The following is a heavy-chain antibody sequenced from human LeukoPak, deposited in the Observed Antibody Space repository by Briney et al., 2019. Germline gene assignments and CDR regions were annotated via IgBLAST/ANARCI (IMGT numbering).Heavy chain of an antibody. V-gene: IGHV5-51*01. CDR3: ARPIVGATDAFDI. Sequence: GESLKISCKGSGYSLTSYWIGWVRQMPGKGLEWMGIIYPGDSDTRYSPSFQGQVTISADKSISTAYLQWSSLKASDTAMYYCARPIVGATDAFDIWGQGTMVTVSS. CDR2: IYPGDSDT. J-gene: IGHJ3*02. D-gene: IGHD1-26*01. CDR1: GYSLTSYW.